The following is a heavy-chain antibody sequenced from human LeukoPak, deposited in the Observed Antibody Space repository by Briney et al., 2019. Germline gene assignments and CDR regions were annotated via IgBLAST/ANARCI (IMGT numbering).Heavy chain of an antibody. D-gene: IGHD2-2*01. Sequence: RQHPGKGLEWIGYIYYSGSTYYNPSLKSRVIISVDTSKNQFSLKLSSVTAADTAVYYCARAVGPDIVVVPAALTWFDPWGQGTLVTVSS. CDR3: ARAVGPDIVVVPAALTWFDP. CDR2: IYYSGST. V-gene: IGHV4-31*02. J-gene: IGHJ5*02.